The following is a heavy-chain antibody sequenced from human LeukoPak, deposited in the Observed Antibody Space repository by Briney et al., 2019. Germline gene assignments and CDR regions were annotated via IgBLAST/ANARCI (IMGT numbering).Heavy chain of an antibody. CDR2: FDPEDGET. CDR3: ATDLNSGYDPLFDY. V-gene: IGHV1-24*01. J-gene: IGHJ4*02. CDR1: GYTLTELS. Sequence: ASVKVSCKVSGYTLTELSMRWVRQAPGKGLEWMGGFDPEDGETIYAQKFQGRVTMTEDTSTDTAYMELSSLRSEDTAVYYCATDLNSGYDPLFDYWGQGTLVTVSS. D-gene: IGHD5-12*01.